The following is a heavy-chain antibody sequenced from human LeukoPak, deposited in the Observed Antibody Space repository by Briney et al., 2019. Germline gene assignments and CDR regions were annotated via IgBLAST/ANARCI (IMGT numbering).Heavy chain of an antibody. CDR3: ARIRGSTLPISDMDV. V-gene: IGHV3-48*04. J-gene: IGHJ6*03. Sequence: GGALRVSCPASGFRLGGYSLHWVRQALGRGLEWLSYICVSGTIHADSVMGRVTVSRANAKNSLYLQMNSLRAEDTAVYYGARIRGSTLPISDMDVWGKGTTVTVSS. D-gene: IGHD6-13*01. CDR1: GFRLGGYS. CDR2: ICVSGT.